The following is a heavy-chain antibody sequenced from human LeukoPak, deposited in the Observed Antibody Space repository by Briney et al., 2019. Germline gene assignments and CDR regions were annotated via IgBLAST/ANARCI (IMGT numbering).Heavy chain of an antibody. CDR2: INHSGST. CDR1: GGSFSGYY. D-gene: IGHD5-18*01. J-gene: IGHJ5*02. V-gene: IGHV4-34*01. CDR3: ARGRRAAIPNWFDP. Sequence: PSETLSLTCAVYGGSFSGYYWSWIRQPPGKGLEWIGEINHSGSTNYNPSLKGRVTISVDTSKNQFSLKLSSVTAADTAVYYCARGRRAAIPNWFDPWGQGTLVTVSS.